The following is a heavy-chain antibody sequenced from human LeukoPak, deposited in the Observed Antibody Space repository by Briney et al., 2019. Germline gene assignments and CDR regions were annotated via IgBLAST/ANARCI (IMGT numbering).Heavy chain of an antibody. Sequence: PGGSLRLSCAASGFTFTSYSMNWVRQAPGKGLEWVSTISGGGGSTYYADSVKGRFTISRDNSKNTLYLQMNSLRAEDTAVYYCAKDSRLQIFDYWGQGTLVTVSS. CDR3: AKDSRLQIFDY. D-gene: IGHD5-24*01. CDR2: ISGGGGST. CDR1: GFTFTSYS. J-gene: IGHJ4*02. V-gene: IGHV3-23*01.